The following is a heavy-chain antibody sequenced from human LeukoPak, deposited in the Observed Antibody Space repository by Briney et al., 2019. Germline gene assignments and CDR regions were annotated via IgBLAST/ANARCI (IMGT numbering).Heavy chain of an antibody. Sequence: GSLRLSCAASAFTFSSYAMSWVRQAPGKGLEWVSAISGSGGSTYYADSVKGRFTISRDNSKNTLYLQMNSLRAEDTAVYYCAKAYACYDILTGYCPFDYWGQGTLVTVSS. CDR3: AKAYACYDILTGYCPFDY. J-gene: IGHJ4*02. D-gene: IGHD3-9*01. CDR2: ISGSGGST. CDR1: AFTFSSYA. V-gene: IGHV3-23*01.